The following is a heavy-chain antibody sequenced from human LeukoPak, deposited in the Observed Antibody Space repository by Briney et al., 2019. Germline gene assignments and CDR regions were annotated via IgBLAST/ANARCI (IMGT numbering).Heavy chain of an antibody. CDR2: IYYSGST. CDR3: ARTPANYYGSGSYSSRGY. CDR1: GGSISSSSYY. J-gene: IGHJ4*02. D-gene: IGHD3-10*01. V-gene: IGHV4-39*01. Sequence: SETLSLTCTVYGGSISSSSYYWGWIRQPPGKGLEWIGSIYYSGSTYYNPSLKSRVTISVDTSKNQFSLKLSSVTAADTAVYYCARTPANYYGSGSYSSRGYWGQGTLVTVSS.